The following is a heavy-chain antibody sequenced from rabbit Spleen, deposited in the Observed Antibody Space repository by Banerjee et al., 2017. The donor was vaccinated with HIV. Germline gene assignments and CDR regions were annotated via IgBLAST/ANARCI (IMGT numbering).Heavy chain of an antibody. CDR1: GFSFSGTYN. CDR3: GRYLRSNEYYNL. D-gene: IGHD1-1*01. Sequence: QEQLVESGGGLVQPEGSLTLTCTASGFSFSGTYNMCWVRQAPGKGLEWIACIYGSSSGSTYYASWAKGRFTISKASSTTVTLQMTSLTAADTAMYFCGRYLRSNEYYNLWGPGTLVTVS. J-gene: IGHJ6*01. CDR2: IYGSSSGST. V-gene: IGHV1S45*01.